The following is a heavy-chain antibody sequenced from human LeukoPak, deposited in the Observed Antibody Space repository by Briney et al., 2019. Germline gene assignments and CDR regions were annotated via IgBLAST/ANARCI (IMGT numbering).Heavy chain of an antibody. CDR3: ARDRVVVVPAAMRRGYYFDY. D-gene: IGHD2-2*01. CDR2: IYYSGST. Sequence: SETLSLTCTVSGGSVSSGSYYWSWIWQPPGKGLEWIGYIYYSGSTNYNPSLKSRVTISVDTSKNQFSLKLSSVTAADTAVYYCARDRVVVVPAAMRRGYYFDYWGQGTLVTVSS. CDR1: GGSVSSGSYY. J-gene: IGHJ4*02. V-gene: IGHV4-61*01.